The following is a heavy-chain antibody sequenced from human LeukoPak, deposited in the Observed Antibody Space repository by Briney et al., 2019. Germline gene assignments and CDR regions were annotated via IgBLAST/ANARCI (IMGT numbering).Heavy chain of an antibody. V-gene: IGHV4-4*02. Sequence: SETLSLTCAVSGDSVSSNFWWTWVRQSPEKGLEWVGESHHSGTTNYNPSLKSRASISADKSKNQFSLRLYSVTAADTAVYYCARAPPGDSHDYWGQGILVTVSS. D-gene: IGHD5-18*01. CDR3: ARAPPGDSHDY. CDR2: SHHSGTT. CDR1: GDSVSSNFW. J-gene: IGHJ4*02.